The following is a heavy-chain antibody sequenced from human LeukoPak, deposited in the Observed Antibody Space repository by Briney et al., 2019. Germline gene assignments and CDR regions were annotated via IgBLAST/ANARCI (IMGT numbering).Heavy chain of an antibody. V-gene: IGHV3-74*01. CDR1: GFTFSSYW. CDR2: INSDGSRT. CDR3: ARGGAMVDY. Sequence: PGGSLRLSCAASGFTFSSYWMRWVRQAPGKGLVWVARINSDGSRTSYADSVKGRFTISRDNAKNTLYLQMNSLRDEDTAVYYCARGGAMVDYWGKGTLVTVSS. J-gene: IGHJ4*02. D-gene: IGHD1-26*01.